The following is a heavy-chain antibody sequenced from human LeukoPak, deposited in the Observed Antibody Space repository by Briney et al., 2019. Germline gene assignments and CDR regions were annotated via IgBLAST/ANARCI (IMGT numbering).Heavy chain of an antibody. V-gene: IGHV1-18*01. CDR1: GYTLSSYG. D-gene: IGHD2-2*01. CDR2: ISAYNGNT. Sequence: ASVKVSCKPSGYTLSSYGISWVRQAPGQGLEWMGWISAYNGNTNHAQKFQGRVTTTTGTSTSTAYMELRSLRSDDTAVYYCAREYCSSTSCYGVDYWGQGTLVTVSS. J-gene: IGHJ4*02. CDR3: AREYCSSTSCYGVDY.